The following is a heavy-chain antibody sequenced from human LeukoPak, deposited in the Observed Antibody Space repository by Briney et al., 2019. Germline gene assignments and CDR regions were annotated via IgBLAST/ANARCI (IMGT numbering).Heavy chain of an antibody. J-gene: IGHJ4*02. CDR3: ARYSGNLLRHY. D-gene: IGHD1-26*01. CDR2: IYTDDNT. Sequence: GGSLRLSCAASGFTVSGNYMNWVRQAPGKGLECVSVIYTDDNTFYADSVKGRFTISRDNSKNTLYLQMNGLRAEDTAVYYCARYSGNLLRHYWGQGTLVTVSS. V-gene: IGHV3-53*01. CDR1: GFTVSGNY.